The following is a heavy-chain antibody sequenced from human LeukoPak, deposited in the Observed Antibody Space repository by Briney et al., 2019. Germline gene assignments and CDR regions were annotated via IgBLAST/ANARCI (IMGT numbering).Heavy chain of an antibody. CDR3: AKDRYSHGSGYGMDV. Sequence: GRSLRLSCAASGFTFSSYGMHWVRQAPGKGLEWVAVISYDGSNKYYADSVKGRFTISRDNSKNTLYLQMNSLRAEDTAVYYCAKDRYSHGSGYGMDVWGQGTTVTVSS. CDR2: ISYDGSNK. CDR1: GFTFSSYG. D-gene: IGHD3-10*01. J-gene: IGHJ6*02. V-gene: IGHV3-30*18.